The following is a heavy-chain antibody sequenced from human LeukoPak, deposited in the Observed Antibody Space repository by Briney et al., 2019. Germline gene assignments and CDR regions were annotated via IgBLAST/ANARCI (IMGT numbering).Heavy chain of an antibody. J-gene: IGHJ6*03. CDR1: GFTFSSYW. CDR3: ARVRCSSTSCYYMDV. D-gene: IGHD2-2*01. CDR2: INSDGSST. V-gene: IGHV3-74*01. Sequence: GGSLRLSCAASGFTFSSYWMHWVRQAPGKGLVWVSRINSDGSSTSYADSVKGRFTISRDNAKNTLYLQMNSLRAEDTAVYYCARVRCSSTSCYYMDVWGKGITVTVSS.